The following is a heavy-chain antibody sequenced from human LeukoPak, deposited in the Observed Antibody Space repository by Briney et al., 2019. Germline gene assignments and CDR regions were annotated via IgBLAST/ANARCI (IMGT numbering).Heavy chain of an antibody. CDR3: ARERDYGDYWEMKYYFDY. CDR1: GGSISSGSYY. J-gene: IGHJ4*02. V-gene: IGHV4-61*02. Sequence: PSQTLSLTCTVSGGSISSGSYYWSWIRQPAGKGLEWIGRIYTSGSTNYNPSLKSRVTISVDTSKNQFSLKLSSVTAADTAVYYCARERDYGDYWEMKYYFDYWGQGTLVTVSS. CDR2: IYTSGST. D-gene: IGHD4-17*01.